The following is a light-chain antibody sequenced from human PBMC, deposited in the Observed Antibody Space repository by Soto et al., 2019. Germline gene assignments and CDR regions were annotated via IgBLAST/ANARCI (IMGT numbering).Light chain of an antibody. V-gene: IGKV3-15*01. J-gene: IGKJ4*01. Sequence: EIVMTQSPAALSVSPGERATLSCRASQSVSVNLAWYQQRPGQAPRLLIYGASTRATGIPARFSGSGSGTEFTLTISSLQSEDFAVYYCQQYNNWPPLTFGGGTKVDI. CDR1: QSVSVN. CDR2: GAS. CDR3: QQYNNWPPLT.